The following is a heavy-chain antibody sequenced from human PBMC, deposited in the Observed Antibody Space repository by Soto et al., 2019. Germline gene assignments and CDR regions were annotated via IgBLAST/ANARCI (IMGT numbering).Heavy chain of an antibody. CDR2: ISSSGSTI. V-gene: IGHV3-11*01. Sequence: GGSLRLSCAASGFTFSDYYMSWIRQAPGKGLEWVSYISSSGSTIYYADSVKGRFTISRDNAKNSLYLQMNSLRAEDTAVYYCARFVKEEGYYYYMDVWGKGTTVTVSS. CDR1: GFTFSDYY. CDR3: ARFVKEEGYYYYMDV. J-gene: IGHJ6*03. D-gene: IGHD2-15*01.